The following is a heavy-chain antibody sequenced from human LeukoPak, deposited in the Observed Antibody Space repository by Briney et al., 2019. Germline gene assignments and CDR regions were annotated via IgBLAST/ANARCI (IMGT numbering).Heavy chain of an antibody. J-gene: IGHJ6*02. CDR2: ISSSGSTI. V-gene: IGHV3-48*03. CDR1: GFTFNSYE. Sequence: GGSLRLSCAASGFTFNSYEMNWVRQAPGKGLEWVSYISSSGSTIYYADSVKGRLTISRDNAKNSLYLQMNSLRAEDTAVYYCARRDYYYYYGMDVWGQGTTVTVSS. CDR3: ARRDYYYYYGMDV.